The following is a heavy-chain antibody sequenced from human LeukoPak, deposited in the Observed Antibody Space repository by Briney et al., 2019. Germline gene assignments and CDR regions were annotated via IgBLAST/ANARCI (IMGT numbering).Heavy chain of an antibody. CDR3: ARSAGDIVVVPARDWFDP. D-gene: IGHD2-2*01. CDR1: GGTFSSYA. Sequence: SSVKVSCKASGGTFSSYAISWVRQAPGQGLEWMGGIIPIFGTANYAQKFQGRVTITADESTSTAYMELSSLRSEDTAVYYCARSAGDIVVVPARDWFDPWGQGTLVTVSS. CDR2: IIPIFGTA. J-gene: IGHJ5*02. V-gene: IGHV1-69*01.